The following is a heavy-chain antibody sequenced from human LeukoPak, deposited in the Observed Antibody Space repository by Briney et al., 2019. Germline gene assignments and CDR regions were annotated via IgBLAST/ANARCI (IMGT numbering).Heavy chain of an antibody. CDR2: IYYSGST. V-gene: IGHV4-39*01. CDR3: ARHIMWSRYYGSGSLDAFDI. CDR1: GGSISSSSYY. D-gene: IGHD3-10*01. Sequence: KPSETLSLTCTVSGGSISSSSYYWGWIRQPPGKGLEWIGSIYYSGSTYYNPPLKSRVTISVDTSKNQFSLKLSSVTAADTAVYYCARHIMWSRYYGSGSLDAFDIWGQGTMVTVSS. J-gene: IGHJ3*02.